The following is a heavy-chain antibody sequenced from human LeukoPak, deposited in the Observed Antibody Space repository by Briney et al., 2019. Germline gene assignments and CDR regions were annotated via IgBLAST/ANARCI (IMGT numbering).Heavy chain of an antibody. V-gene: IGHV3-64*01. CDR1: GFTFSSYA. CDR2: ISSNGGST. D-gene: IGHD6-19*01. J-gene: IGHJ4*02. CDR3: ARSVSGWYYFDY. Sequence: GGSLRLSCAASGFTFSSYAMHWVRQAPGKGLEYVSAISSNGGSTYYANSVKGRSTISRDNSKNTLYLQMGSLRAEDMAVYYCARSVSGWYYFDYWGQGTLVTVSS.